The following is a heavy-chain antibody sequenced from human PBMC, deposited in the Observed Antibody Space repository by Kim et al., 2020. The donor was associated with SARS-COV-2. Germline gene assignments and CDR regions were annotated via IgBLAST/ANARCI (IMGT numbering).Heavy chain of an antibody. V-gene: IGHV4-39*07. D-gene: IGHD6-13*01. Sequence: SETLSLTCTISGGSISSSSYYWGWIRQPPGKGLEWIGSIYYSGSTYCNPSLKSRVTISVDTSKNQFSLKLSSVTAADTAVYYCARVGVGIAAAGTKYYFDYWGQGTLVTVSS. J-gene: IGHJ4*02. CDR2: IYYSGST. CDR3: ARVGVGIAAAGTKYYFDY. CDR1: GGSISSSSYY.